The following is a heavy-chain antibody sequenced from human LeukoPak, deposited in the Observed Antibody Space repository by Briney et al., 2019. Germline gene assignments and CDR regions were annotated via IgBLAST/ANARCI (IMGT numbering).Heavy chain of an antibody. CDR3: ARDLLYYDFWSGYYRNYYMDV. Sequence: GGSLRLSCATSGFTFSSYSMNWVRQAPGKGLEWVSYISSSSSTIYYADSVKGRFTISRDNAKNSLYLQMNSLRAEDTAVYYCARDLLYYDFWSGYYRNYYMDVWGKGTTVTVSS. CDR2: ISSSSSTI. D-gene: IGHD3-3*01. V-gene: IGHV3-48*04. J-gene: IGHJ6*03. CDR1: GFTFSSYS.